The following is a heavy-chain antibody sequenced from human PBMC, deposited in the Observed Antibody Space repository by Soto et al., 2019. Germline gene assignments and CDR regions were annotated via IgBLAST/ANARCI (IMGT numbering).Heavy chain of an antibody. Sequence: EVQVEESGGGLVQPGGSLRLSCAASGFTFSEYWMHWVRQAQGKGRVWVSRLKGDASSTNYADSVKGRFTISRDNAKNTAYLEINSLRAEDTAVYYCARGARGYYYMDVWGKGTTVTVSS. D-gene: IGHD3-3*01. CDR3: ARGARGYYYMDV. CDR1: GFTFSEYW. V-gene: IGHV3-74*01. J-gene: IGHJ6*03. CDR2: LKGDASST.